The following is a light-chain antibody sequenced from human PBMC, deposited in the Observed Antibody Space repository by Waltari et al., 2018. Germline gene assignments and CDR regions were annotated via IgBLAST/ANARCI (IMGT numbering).Light chain of an antibody. CDR2: RNN. Sequence: HSVLTHPPSASGTPGQRATLSCSGTNSNIGKYNVSWYQQVPGTAPKLLIYRNNQRPEGVPDRCSGSKSDTSASLAISGLRSDDEADYYCAAWDDSLYGVFGGGTKLTVL. CDR3: AAWDDSLYGV. V-gene: IGLV1-47*01. J-gene: IGLJ3*02. CDR1: NSNIGKYN.